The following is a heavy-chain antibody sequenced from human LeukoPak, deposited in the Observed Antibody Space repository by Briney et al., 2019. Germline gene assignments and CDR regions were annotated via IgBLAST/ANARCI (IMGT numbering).Heavy chain of an antibody. Sequence: PGGSLRLSCAASGFTFGTYSMNWVRQAPGKGLEWVSYISSSSNTKYYADSVKGRFTISRDNAKNSLYLQMNSLRDEDTAVYYCARDGTRGYSYGFLDYWGQGTLVTVSS. CDR2: ISSSSNTK. V-gene: IGHV3-48*02. D-gene: IGHD5-18*01. J-gene: IGHJ4*02. CDR3: ARDGTRGYSYGFLDY. CDR1: GFTFGTYS.